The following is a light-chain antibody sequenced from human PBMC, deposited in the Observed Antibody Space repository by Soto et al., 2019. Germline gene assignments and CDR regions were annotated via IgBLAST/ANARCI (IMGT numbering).Light chain of an antibody. J-gene: IGKJ1*01. V-gene: IGKV3-11*01. CDR1: QSVSSY. CDR3: QQRTKFLWT. Sequence: EIVLTQSPATLSLSPGERATLSCRASQSVSSYLAWYQQKPGQAPRLLIYDTSNRAPGIPARFSGRGSGTDFTLTISSLEPEDFAVYFCQQRTKFLWTFGQGTKVDI. CDR2: DTS.